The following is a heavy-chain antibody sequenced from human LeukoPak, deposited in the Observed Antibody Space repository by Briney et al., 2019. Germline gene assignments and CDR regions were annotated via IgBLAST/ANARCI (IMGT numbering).Heavy chain of an antibody. CDR3: ARQTFTIFGVAPDDY. J-gene: IGHJ4*02. Sequence: SDTLSLTCTVSGRSISSYYWSWIRHPPGKGLEWIGYIYYSGSTNYNPSLKSRVTISVDTSKNQFSLKLSSVTAADTAVYYCARQTFTIFGVAPDDYWGRGTLVTVSS. CDR1: GRSISSYY. D-gene: IGHD3-3*01. V-gene: IGHV4-59*08. CDR2: IYYSGST.